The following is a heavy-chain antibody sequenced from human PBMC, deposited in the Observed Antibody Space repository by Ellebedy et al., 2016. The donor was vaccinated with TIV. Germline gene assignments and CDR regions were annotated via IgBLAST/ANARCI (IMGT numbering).Heavy chain of an antibody. J-gene: IGHJ6*02. CDR2: IIPIFGTA. Sequence: SVKVSXKASGGTFSSYAISWVRQAPGQGLEWMGGIIPIFGTANYAQKFQGRVTITADESTSTAYMELSSLRSEDTAVYYCARRDYGDRIDYYGMDVWGQGTTVTVSS. CDR1: GGTFSSYA. CDR3: ARRDYGDRIDYYGMDV. V-gene: IGHV1-69*13. D-gene: IGHD4-17*01.